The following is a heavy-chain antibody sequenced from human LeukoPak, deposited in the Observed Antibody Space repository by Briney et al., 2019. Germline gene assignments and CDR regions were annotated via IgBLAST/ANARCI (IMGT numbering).Heavy chain of an antibody. CDR3: ARPTYYDFWGGYY. CDR2: IYSGGST. D-gene: IGHD3-3*01. Sequence: AGGSLRLSCAASGFTVSSNYMSLVRQAPGKGLEWVSVIYSGGSTYYADSVKGRFTISRDNSKNTLYLQMNSLRAEDTAVYYCARPTYYDFWGGYYWGQGTLVTVSS. CDR1: GFTVSSNY. V-gene: IGHV3-66*02. J-gene: IGHJ4*02.